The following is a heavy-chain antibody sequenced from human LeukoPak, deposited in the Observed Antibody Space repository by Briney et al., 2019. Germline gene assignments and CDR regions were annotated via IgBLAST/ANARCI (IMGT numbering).Heavy chain of an antibody. Sequence: GSLRLSCAASGFTLSDYWMSWIRQPPGKGLEWIGYIYYSGSTNYNPSLKSRVTISVDTSKNQFSLKLSSVTAADTAVYYCASSSSWTFLYFDYWGQGTLVTVSS. CDR2: IYYSGST. J-gene: IGHJ4*02. D-gene: IGHD6-13*01. V-gene: IGHV4-59*01. CDR3: ASSSSWTFLYFDY. CDR1: GFTLSDYW.